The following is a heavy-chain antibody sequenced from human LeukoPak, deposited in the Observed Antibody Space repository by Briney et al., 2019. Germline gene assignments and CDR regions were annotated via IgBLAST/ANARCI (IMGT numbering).Heavy chain of an antibody. CDR2: ISAYNGNT. V-gene: IGHV1-18*01. D-gene: IGHD2-2*03. Sequence: ASVKVSCKASGYTFTSYGISWVRQAPGQGLEWMGWISAYNGNTNYAQKLQGRVTMTTDTSTNTAYMELRSLRSDDTAVYYCARNGYCSSTSCPGNYYYYGMDVWSQGTTVTVSS. CDR1: GYTFTSYG. CDR3: ARNGYCSSTSCPGNYYYYGMDV. J-gene: IGHJ6*02.